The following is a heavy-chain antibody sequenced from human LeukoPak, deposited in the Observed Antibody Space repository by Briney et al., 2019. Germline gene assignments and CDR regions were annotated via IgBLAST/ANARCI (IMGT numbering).Heavy chain of an antibody. V-gene: IGHV4-39*01. D-gene: IGHD2-2*01. CDR1: AGSISSTSYY. CDR2: IYYSGDT. J-gene: IGHJ5*02. Sequence: ETLSLTCTVSAGSISSTSYYWGWIRQSPGKGLEWIGSIYYSGDTYYNPSLKSRVTISVDTSNNQFSLKVTSVTAADTAVYYCARGNGYCSSTSCSNWFDPWGQGTLVTVSS. CDR3: ARGNGYCSSTSCSNWFDP.